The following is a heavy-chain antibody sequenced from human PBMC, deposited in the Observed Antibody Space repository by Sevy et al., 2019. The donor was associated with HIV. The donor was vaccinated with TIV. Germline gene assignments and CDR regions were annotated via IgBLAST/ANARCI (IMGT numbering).Heavy chain of an antibody. V-gene: IGHV3-13*01. CDR1: GFTFSRSD. CDR2: IGTLHDT. J-gene: IGHJ3*01. Sequence: GGYLRLSCAASGFTFSRSDMHWVRQVTGKGLEWIAAIGTLHDTFYADSVKGRFTISRDSATESQFLQMNSLRVGDTAVYFSARGHGSNGPGPDDAFDVWGQGTMVTVSS. CDR3: ARGHGSNGPGPDDAFDV. D-gene: IGHD3-10*01.